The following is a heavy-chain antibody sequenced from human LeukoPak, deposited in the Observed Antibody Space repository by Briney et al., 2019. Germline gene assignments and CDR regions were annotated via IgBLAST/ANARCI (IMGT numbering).Heavy chain of an antibody. V-gene: IGHV3-30-3*01. CDR3: ARGANYCSSTSCFGFDY. CDR2: ISYDGSNK. Sequence: GGSLRLSCAASGFTFSSYAMHWARQAPGKGLEWVAVISYDGSNKYYADSVKGRFTISRDNSKNTLYLQMNSLRAEDTAVYYCARGANYCSSTSCFGFDYWGQGTLVTVSS. J-gene: IGHJ4*02. CDR1: GFTFSSYA. D-gene: IGHD2-2*01.